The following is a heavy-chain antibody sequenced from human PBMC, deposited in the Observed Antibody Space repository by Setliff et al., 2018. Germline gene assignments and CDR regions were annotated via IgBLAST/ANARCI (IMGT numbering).Heavy chain of an antibody. CDR2: VTIYNGNT. D-gene: IGHD3-10*01. Sequence: WASVKVSCKASGYTLSNSILSWVRQAPGQGLDWMGWVTIYNGNTKYAQNLQGRLTLSTDRSTNTVYMELGSLTTDDTAIYYCARVESMVRGKNILRHFDYWGQGTQVTVSS. J-gene: IGHJ4*02. V-gene: IGHV1-18*01. CDR1: GYTLSNSI. CDR3: ARVESMVRGKNILRHFDY.